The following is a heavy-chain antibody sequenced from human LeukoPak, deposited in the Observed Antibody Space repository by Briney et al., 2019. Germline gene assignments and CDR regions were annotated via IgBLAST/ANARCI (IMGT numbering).Heavy chain of an antibody. Sequence: PSQTLSHTCTVSGGSVISYYWSWIRQPAGKGLEWIGRIYISGTTNYNPSLKSRVTISGDKSTNQLSLKLSSVTAADTAVYYCARDMYYYDSSGAYKYFEYWGQGTLESVSS. CDR3: ARDMYYYDSSGAYKYFEY. D-gene: IGHD3-22*01. CDR1: GGSVISYY. CDR2: IYISGTT. J-gene: IGHJ4*02. V-gene: IGHV4-4*07.